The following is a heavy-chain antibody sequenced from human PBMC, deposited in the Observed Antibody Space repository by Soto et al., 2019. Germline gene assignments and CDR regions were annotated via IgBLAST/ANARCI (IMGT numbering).Heavy chain of an antibody. D-gene: IGHD3-10*01. J-gene: IGHJ5*02. CDR1: GFIFSDFA. CDR3: ARKWYGELGEGWFDP. CDR2: ISSDGNNN. V-gene: IGHV3-30-3*01. Sequence: QVQLVESGGDVVQPGGSLRLSCASSGFIFSDFAMHWVRQAPDKGREWVALISSDGNNNFYTDSVRGRFTISRDNFNNMLYLEMSSLTLEDTAIYYCARKWYGELGEGWFDPWGQGTLVTVSS.